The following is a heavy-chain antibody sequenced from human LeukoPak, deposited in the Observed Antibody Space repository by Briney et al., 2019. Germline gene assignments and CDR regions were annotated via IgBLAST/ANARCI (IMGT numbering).Heavy chain of an antibody. J-gene: IGHJ4*02. CDR1: GYTLTELS. CDR2: FDPEDGET. CDR3: AASFRYYHDSSGYYSPNPFDY. D-gene: IGHD3-22*01. Sequence: ASVKVSCKVSGYTLTELSMHWVRQAPGNGLGWMGGFDPEDGETIYAQKFQGRVTMTEDTSTDTAYMELSSLRSEDTAVYYCAASFRYYHDSSGYYSPNPFDYWGQGTLVTVSS. V-gene: IGHV1-24*01.